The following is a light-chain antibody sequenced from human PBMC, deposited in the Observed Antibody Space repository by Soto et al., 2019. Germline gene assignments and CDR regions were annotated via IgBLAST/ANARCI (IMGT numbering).Light chain of an antibody. CDR3: QHYVTWPLT. CDR1: QSVSSY. CDR2: DTS. V-gene: IGKV3-15*01. J-gene: IGKJ4*01. Sequence: EIVLSQSRATLSLSPGERATLSCRASQSVSSYLAWYQQKPGQTPRLLIYDTSIRATGVPARFSGSRSGAEFTLTISSLQSEDFAVYYCQHYVTWPLTVGGGTKVDNK.